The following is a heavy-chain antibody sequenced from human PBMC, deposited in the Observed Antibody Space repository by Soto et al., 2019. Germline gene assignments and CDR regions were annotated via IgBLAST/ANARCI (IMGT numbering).Heavy chain of an antibody. CDR3: ARGGGYDSFDF. V-gene: IGHV4-30-2*06. Sequence: PSETLSLTCSVSGVTISYGGYSWSWIRQSPGKGLEWLGYISHVETTYYNPSFQSRLSLSIDRTRNQFSLGLSSMTAADKAVYYCARGGGYDSFDFWGQGIQVTVS. D-gene: IGHD3-3*01. CDR1: GVTISYGGYS. J-gene: IGHJ4*02. CDR2: ISHVETT.